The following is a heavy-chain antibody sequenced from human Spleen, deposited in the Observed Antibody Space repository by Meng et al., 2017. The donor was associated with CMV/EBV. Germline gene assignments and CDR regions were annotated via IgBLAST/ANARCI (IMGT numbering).Heavy chain of an antibody. CDR2: ISGSGDST. CDR3: AKELRDGYNLPFDY. V-gene: IGHV3-23*01. CDR1: GFSFSSYG. J-gene: IGHJ4*02. D-gene: IGHD5-24*01. Sequence: GGPLRLSCAASGFSFSSYGMSWVRQAPGKGLEWVSAISGSGDSTYYADSVKGRFTISRDTSKNTLYLQMNSLRAEDTALYYCAKELRDGYNLPFDYWGQGTLVTVSS.